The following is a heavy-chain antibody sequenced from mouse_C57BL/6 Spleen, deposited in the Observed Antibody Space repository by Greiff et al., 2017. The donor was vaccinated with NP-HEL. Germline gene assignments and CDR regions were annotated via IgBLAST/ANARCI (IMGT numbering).Heavy chain of an antibody. D-gene: IGHD1-1*01. CDR2: IHPNSGST. J-gene: IGHJ3*01. CDR3: ARWDYYGSSYDAY. CDR1: GYTFTSYW. Sequence: QLQQPGAELVKPGASVKLSCKASGYTFTSYWMHWVKQRPGQGLEWIGMIHPNSGSTNYNEKFKSKATLTVDKSSSTAYMQLSSLTSEDSAVYYCARWDYYGSSYDAYWGQGTLVTVSA. V-gene: IGHV1-64*01.